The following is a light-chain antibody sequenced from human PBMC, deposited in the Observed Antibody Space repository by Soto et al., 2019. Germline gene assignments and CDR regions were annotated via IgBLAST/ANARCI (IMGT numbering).Light chain of an antibody. Sequence: DIQMTQSPSSLSASVGDRVTITCRASQSISSYLNWYQQKPGKAPKLLIYGASNLQSGVPSRFSGSGSETGFTLTISSLQPEDFATYYCQQSYSAPRTFGQGTKLEIK. V-gene: IGKV1-39*01. J-gene: IGKJ2*01. CDR1: QSISSY. CDR2: GAS. CDR3: QQSYSAPRT.